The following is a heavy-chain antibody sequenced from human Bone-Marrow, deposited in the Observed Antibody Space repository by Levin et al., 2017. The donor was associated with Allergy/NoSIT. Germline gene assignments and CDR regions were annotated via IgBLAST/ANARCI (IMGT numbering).Heavy chain of an antibody. CDR1: GFSFSTFG. V-gene: IGHV3-30*18. CDR3: AKAYSSSWRDAFDV. Sequence: GESLKISCAASGFSFSTFGMHWVRQAPGKGLEWVAVTTYGGSNEYYSNSVKGRFIISRDSSRNILYLQMNSLRTEDTAVYYCAKAYSSSWRDAFDVWGQGTLVTVSS. CDR2: TTYGGSNE. J-gene: IGHJ3*01. D-gene: IGHD6-13*01.